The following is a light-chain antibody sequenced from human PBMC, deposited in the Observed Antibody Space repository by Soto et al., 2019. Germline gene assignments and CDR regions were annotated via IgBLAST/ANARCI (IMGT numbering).Light chain of an antibody. CDR2: KAS. CDR1: QSIRNW. CDR3: QQYNSYPWT. V-gene: IGKV1-5*03. J-gene: IGKJ1*01. Sequence: DIQMTQSPSTLSASVGDRVTITCRASQSIRNWLAWYQQKPGKAPKLLIYKASSLESGVPSRLSGSGFLTEFTLTISSLQPDDFATYYCQQYNSYPWTFGEGTKVDIK.